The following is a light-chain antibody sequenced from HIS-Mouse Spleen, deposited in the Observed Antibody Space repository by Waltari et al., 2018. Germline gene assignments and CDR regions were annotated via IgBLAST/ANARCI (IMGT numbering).Light chain of an antibody. J-gene: IGLJ2*01. CDR3: YSTDSSGNHRV. CDR1: ALPTKY. Sequence: SYELTQPPSVSVSPGQPARNTCSVDALPTKYAYLYQQKSGQAPVLVIYEDSKRPSGIPERFSGSSSGTMATLTISGAQVEDEADYYCYSTDSSGNHRVFGGGTKLTVL. V-gene: IGLV3-10*01. CDR2: EDS.